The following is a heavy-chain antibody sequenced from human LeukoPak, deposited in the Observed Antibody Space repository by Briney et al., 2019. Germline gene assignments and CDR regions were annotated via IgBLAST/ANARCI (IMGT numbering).Heavy chain of an antibody. Sequence: GGSLRLSCAASGFTFSSYGMRWVRQAPGKGLEWVAVIWYDGSNKYYADSVKGRFTISRDNSKNTLYLQMNSLRAEDTAVYYCARDVAYYYDSSGYYYYYYGMDVWGQGTTVTVSS. D-gene: IGHD3-22*01. CDR3: ARDVAYYYDSSGYYYYYYGMDV. J-gene: IGHJ6*02. V-gene: IGHV3-33*01. CDR2: IWYDGSNK. CDR1: GFTFSSYG.